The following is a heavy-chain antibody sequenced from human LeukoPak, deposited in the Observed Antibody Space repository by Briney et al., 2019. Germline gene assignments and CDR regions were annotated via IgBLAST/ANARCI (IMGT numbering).Heavy chain of an antibody. V-gene: IGHV3-30*02. CDR2: IRYDGSNK. J-gene: IGHJ4*02. Sequence: GGSLRLSCAASGFTSSSYGMHWVRQAPGKGLEWVAFIRYDGSNKYYADSVKGRFTISRDNSKNTLYLQMNSLRAEDTAVYYCAKDSYTIFGVVTTHLDYWGQGTLVTVSS. D-gene: IGHD3-3*01. CDR3: AKDSYTIFGVVTTHLDY. CDR1: GFTSSSYG.